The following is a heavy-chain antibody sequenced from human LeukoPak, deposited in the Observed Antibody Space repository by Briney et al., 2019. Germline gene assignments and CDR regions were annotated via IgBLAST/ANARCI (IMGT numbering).Heavy chain of an antibody. CDR2: IWYDGSNK. CDR3: AREGEQYSSGWSTYYYYGMDV. D-gene: IGHD6-19*01. Sequence: PGGSLRLSCAASGFTFSSYGMHWVRQAPGKGLEWVAVIWYDGSNKYYADSVKGRFTISRDNSKNTLYLQMNSLRAEDTAVYYCAREGEQYSSGWSTYYYYGMDVWGQGTTVTVSS. CDR1: GFTFSSYG. V-gene: IGHV3-33*01. J-gene: IGHJ6*02.